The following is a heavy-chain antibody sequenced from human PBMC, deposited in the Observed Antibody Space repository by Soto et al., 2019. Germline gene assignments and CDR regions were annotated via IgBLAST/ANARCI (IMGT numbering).Heavy chain of an antibody. CDR1: GFTFSSYA. J-gene: IGHJ6*03. CDR2: ISGSGGST. Sequence: GSLRLSCAASGFTFSSYAMSWVRQAPGKGLEWVSAISGSGGSTYYADSVKGRFTISRDNSKNTLYLQMNSLRAEDTAVYYCAKGSYYYGSGSYYRPYYYYYYMDVWGKGTTVTVSS. D-gene: IGHD3-10*01. V-gene: IGHV3-23*01. CDR3: AKGSYYYGSGSYYRPYYYYYYMDV.